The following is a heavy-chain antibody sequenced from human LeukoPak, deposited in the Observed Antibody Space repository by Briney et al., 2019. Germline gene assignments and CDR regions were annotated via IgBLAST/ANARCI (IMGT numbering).Heavy chain of an antibody. V-gene: IGHV1-2*02. Sequence: GASVKVSCKAYGYTFTDYYMHWVRQAPGQGLEWMGWINPNSGGTNYAQKFQGRVTMTRDTSISTAYMELSRLRSDDPAVYYCAREGPIVGATHLVDYWGQGTLVTVSS. CDR2: INPNSGGT. J-gene: IGHJ4*02. CDR3: AREGPIVGATHLVDY. D-gene: IGHD1-26*01. CDR1: GYTFTDYY.